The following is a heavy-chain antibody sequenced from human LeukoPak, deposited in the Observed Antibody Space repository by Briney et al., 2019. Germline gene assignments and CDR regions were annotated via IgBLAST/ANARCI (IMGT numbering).Heavy chain of an antibody. CDR3: ARDLGDYVVLDY. V-gene: IGHV1-2*02. D-gene: IGHD4-17*01. J-gene: IGHJ4*02. CDR1: GYTFTGYY. CDR2: INPNSGGT. Sequence: ASVKVSCKASGYTFTGYYMHWVRQAPGQGLEWMGWINPNSGGTNYAQKFQGRVTMTRDTSTSTAYMELSRLRSDDTAVYYCARDLGDYVVLDYWGQGTLATVSS.